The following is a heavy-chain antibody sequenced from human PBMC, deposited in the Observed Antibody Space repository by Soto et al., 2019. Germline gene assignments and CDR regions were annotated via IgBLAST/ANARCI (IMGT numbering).Heavy chain of an antibody. D-gene: IGHD2-15*01. J-gene: IGHJ4*02. CDR3: ARGRGCSGGSCYSVDFDY. CDR2: INHSGST. Sequence: QVQLQQWGAGLLKPSETLSLTCAVYGGSFSGYYWSWIRQPPGKGLEWIGEINHSGSTNYNPSLKIRVTISVDTSKNQFSLKLSSVTAADTAVYYCARGRGCSGGSCYSVDFDYWGQGTLVTVSS. CDR1: GGSFSGYY. V-gene: IGHV4-34*01.